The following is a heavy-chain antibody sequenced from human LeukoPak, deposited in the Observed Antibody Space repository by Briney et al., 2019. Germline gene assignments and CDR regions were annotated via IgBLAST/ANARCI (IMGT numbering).Heavy chain of an antibody. CDR1: GFTFSSYS. J-gene: IGHJ4*02. V-gene: IGHV3-48*04. CDR3: ARDPYECPEYSSTLYYFDY. Sequence: GGSLRLSCAASGFTFSSYSMNWVRQAPGKGLEWVSYISSSSSTIYYAGSVKGRFTISRDNAKNSLYLQMNSLRAEDTAVYYCARDPYECPEYSSTLYYFDYWGQGTLVTVSS. D-gene: IGHD6-6*01. CDR2: ISSSSSTI.